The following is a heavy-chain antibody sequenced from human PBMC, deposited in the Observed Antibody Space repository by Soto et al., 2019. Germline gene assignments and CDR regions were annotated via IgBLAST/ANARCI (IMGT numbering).Heavy chain of an antibody. CDR3: AGRYCSSTSCEWGWFDP. V-gene: IGHV4-59*01. Sequence: SETLSLTCTVSGGSIRSYYWSWIRQPPGKGLEWIGYIYYSGSTNYNPSLKSRVTISVDTSKNQFSLKLSSVTAADTAVYYCAGRYCSSTSCEWGWFDPWGQGTLVTVSS. CDR2: IYYSGST. D-gene: IGHD2-2*01. CDR1: GGSIRSYY. J-gene: IGHJ5*02.